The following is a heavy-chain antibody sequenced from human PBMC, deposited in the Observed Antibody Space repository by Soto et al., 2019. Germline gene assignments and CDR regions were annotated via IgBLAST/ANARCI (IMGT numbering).Heavy chain of an antibody. V-gene: IGHV4-39*01. Sequence: PSETLSLTCTVSGGSISSSSYYWGWIRQPPGKGLEWIGSIYYSGSTYYNPSLKSRVTISVDTSKNQFSLKLSSVTAADTAVYYCARHPSKGVGAIFDYWGQGTLVTVSS. CDR3: ARHPSKGVGAIFDY. CDR2: IYYSGST. J-gene: IGHJ4*02. CDR1: GGSISSSSYY. D-gene: IGHD1-26*01.